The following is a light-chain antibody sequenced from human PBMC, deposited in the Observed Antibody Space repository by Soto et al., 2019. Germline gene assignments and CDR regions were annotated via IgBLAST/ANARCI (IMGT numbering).Light chain of an antibody. Sequence: ETVMTQSPVTLSVSPGDRATLSCRASQSVSTNLAWYQQRPGQAPRLLIYGASTRATGIPARFSGSGSGTKFTPTISSLQSEDFAVYYCQQYNNWPPTFGQGTKVDIK. V-gene: IGKV3-15*01. CDR1: QSVSTN. CDR2: GAS. CDR3: QQYNNWPPT. J-gene: IGKJ1*01.